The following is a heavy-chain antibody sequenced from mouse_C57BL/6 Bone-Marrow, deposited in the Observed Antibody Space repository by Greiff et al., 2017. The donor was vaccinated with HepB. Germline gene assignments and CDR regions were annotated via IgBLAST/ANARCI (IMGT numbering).Heavy chain of an antibody. Sequence: VQLKESGGGLVKPGGSLKLSCAASGFTFSSYAMSWVRQTPEKRLEWVATISDGGSYTYYPDNVKGRFTISRDNAKNNLYLQMSHLKSEDTAMYYCAREGAMITTGFAYWGQGTLVTVSA. CDR3: AREGAMITTGFAY. V-gene: IGHV5-4*01. D-gene: IGHD2-4*01. CDR1: GFTFSSYA. CDR2: ISDGGSYT. J-gene: IGHJ3*01.